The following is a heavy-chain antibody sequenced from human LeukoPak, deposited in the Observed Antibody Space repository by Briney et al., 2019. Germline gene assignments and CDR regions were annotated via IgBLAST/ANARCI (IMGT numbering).Heavy chain of an antibody. CDR2: IFTSGNT. V-gene: IGHV4-61*02. J-gene: IGHJ4*02. CDR1: GGSISSGGYY. Sequence: SETLSLTCTVSGGSISSGGYYWSWIRQPAGKGLEWIGRIFTSGNTNYNPSLKSRVTMSVDTSKNQVSLKLSSVTAADTAIYYCASEFSVWGQGTLVTVSS. D-gene: IGHD5/OR15-5a*01. CDR3: ASEFSV.